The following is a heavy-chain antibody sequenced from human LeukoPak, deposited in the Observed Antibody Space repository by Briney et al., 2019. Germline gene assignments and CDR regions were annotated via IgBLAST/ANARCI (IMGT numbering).Heavy chain of an antibody. CDR3: ARDPNYYGSGSYRVFDY. CDR2: INPNSGGT. V-gene: IGHV1-2*02. CDR1: GYIFTGYY. J-gene: IGHJ4*02. D-gene: IGHD3-10*01. Sequence: ASVKVSCKTSGYIFTGYYMHWVRQAPGQGLEWMGWINPNSGGTNYAQNFQGRVTMTRDTSISTAYMELSRLRSDDTAMYYCARDPNYYGSGSYRVFDYWGQGTLVTVSS.